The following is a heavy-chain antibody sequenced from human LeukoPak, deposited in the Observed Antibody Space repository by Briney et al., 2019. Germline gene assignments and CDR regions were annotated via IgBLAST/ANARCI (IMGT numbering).Heavy chain of an antibody. CDR1: GFTFSSYG. J-gene: IGHJ4*02. CDR2: VSYDGSNK. Sequence: GGSLRRSCAASGFTFSSYGMHWVRQAPGKGLEWVAVVSYDGSNKYYAGSVKGRFTISRDNSKNTLYLQMNSLRPEDTAVYYCASRGPDRSGWYYFDYWGQGTLVTVSS. CDR3: ASRGPDRSGWYYFDY. V-gene: IGHV3-30*03. D-gene: IGHD6-19*01.